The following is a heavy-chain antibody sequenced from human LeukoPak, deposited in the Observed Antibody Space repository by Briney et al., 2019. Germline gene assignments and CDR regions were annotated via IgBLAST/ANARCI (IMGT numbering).Heavy chain of an antibody. CDR2: ISGSGGST. J-gene: IGHJ3*02. CDR3: ANGRYCSGGSCHVDAFDI. Sequence: TGGSLRLSCAASGFTFSSYAMSWVRQAPGKGLEWVSAISGSGGSTYYADSVKGRFTISRDNSKNTLYLQMNSLRAEDTAVYYCANGRYCSGGSCHVDAFDIWGQGTMVTVSS. D-gene: IGHD2-15*01. V-gene: IGHV3-23*01. CDR1: GFTFSSYA.